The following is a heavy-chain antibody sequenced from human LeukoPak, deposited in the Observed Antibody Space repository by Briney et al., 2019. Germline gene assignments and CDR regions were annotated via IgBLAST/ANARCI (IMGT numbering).Heavy chain of an antibody. CDR2: ISGSGGST. CDR3: AKEGTTGYDFWSGYLNPDY. D-gene: IGHD3-3*01. J-gene: IGHJ4*02. CDR1: GFTFSSYA. V-gene: IGHV3-23*01. Sequence: GGSLRLSCAASGFTFSSYAMSWVRQAPGKGLEWVSAISGSGGSTYYADSVKGRFTISRDNSKNTLYLQMNSLRAEDTAVYYCAKEGTTGYDFWSGYLNPDYWGQGTLVTVSS.